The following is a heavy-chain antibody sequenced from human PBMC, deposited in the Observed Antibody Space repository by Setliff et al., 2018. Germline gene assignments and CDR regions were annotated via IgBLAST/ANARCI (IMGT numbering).Heavy chain of an antibody. CDR2: MNPNSGNT. CDR1: GYTLTSYV. CDR3: ARAELLWFGGFDP. Sequence: ASVKVSCKASGYTLTSYVINWVRQATGQGLEWMGWMNPNSGNTGYAQKFQGRVTMTRNTSISTAYMELSRLGSEDTAVYYCARAELLWFGGFDPWGQGTLVTVSS. D-gene: IGHD3-10*01. V-gene: IGHV1-8*02. J-gene: IGHJ5*02.